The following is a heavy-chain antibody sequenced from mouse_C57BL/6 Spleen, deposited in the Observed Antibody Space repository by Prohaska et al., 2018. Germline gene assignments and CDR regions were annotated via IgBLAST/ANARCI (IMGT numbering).Heavy chain of an antibody. Sequence: QVQLQQPGAELVMPGASVKLSCKASGYTFTSYWMHWVKQRPGQGLEWIGEIDPSDSYTNYNQKFKGKATLTVDKSSSTAYMQLSSLTSEDSAVYYCARSPGAMDYWGQGTSVTVSS. V-gene: IGHV1-69*01. CDR3: ARSPGAMDY. CDR1: GYTFTSYW. CDR2: IDPSDSYT. J-gene: IGHJ4*01.